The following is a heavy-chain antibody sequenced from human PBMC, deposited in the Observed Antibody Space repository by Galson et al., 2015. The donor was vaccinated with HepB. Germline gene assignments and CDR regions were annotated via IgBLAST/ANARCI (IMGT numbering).Heavy chain of an antibody. D-gene: IGHD4-11*01. CDR1: DFTFRIYK. CDR2: ITSSSSAT. J-gene: IGHJ3*01. V-gene: IGHV3-48*03. CDR3: ARGDQLLYDAFDL. Sequence: SLRLSCAASDFTFRIYKMYWVRQAPGKGLEWISHITSSSSATYYADSVKGRFTISRDNAENSLYLQMDSLRVEDTAVYFCARGDQLLYDAFDLWGQGTMVTVPS.